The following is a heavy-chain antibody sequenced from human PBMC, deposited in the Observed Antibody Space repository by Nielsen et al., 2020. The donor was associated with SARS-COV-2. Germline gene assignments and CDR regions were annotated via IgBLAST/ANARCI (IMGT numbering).Heavy chain of an antibody. V-gene: IGHV3-11*03. CDR1: GFSFRDSY. CDR3: AKSGYCNGGICYSTEYFQD. J-gene: IGHJ1*01. CDR2: ISSSSAYT. D-gene: IGHD2-15*01. Sequence: GGSLRLSCAASGFSFRDSYMSWIRQAPGKGLEWISYISSSSAYTNYADSLKGRFTISRDHAKNSLYLQMNSLRVDDTAVYYCAKSGYCNGGICYSTEYFQDWGQGTLVTVSS.